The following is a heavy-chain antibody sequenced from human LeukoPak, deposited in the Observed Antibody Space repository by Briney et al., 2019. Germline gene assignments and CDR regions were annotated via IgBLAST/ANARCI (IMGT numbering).Heavy chain of an antibody. D-gene: IGHD3-10*01. CDR1: GDSISPYY. Sequence: SETLSLTCTVSGDSISPYYWSWIRQPPGKGLEWIGYIYYSGSTNYNPSLKSRVTISVDTSKNQFSLKLSSVIAADTAVYYCARGLWFGDYYYYGMDVWGQGTTVTVSS. V-gene: IGHV4-59*01. CDR2: IYYSGST. J-gene: IGHJ6*02. CDR3: ARGLWFGDYYYYGMDV.